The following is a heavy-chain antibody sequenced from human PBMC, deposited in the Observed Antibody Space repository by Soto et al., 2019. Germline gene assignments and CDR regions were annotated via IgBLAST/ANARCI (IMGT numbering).Heavy chain of an antibody. J-gene: IGHJ5*02. CDR1: GLTVGSSA. CDR3: ARITRS. D-gene: IGHD3-3*01. CDR2: LSGDGKAT. V-gene: IGHV3-23*01. Sequence: GGSLRLSCAASGLTVGSSAMTWVRQAPGNGLEWISSLSGDGKATYYADSVKGRFTISRDISKNTLFLQMDSLRVEDTAIYFCARITRSWGQGTRVTVSS.